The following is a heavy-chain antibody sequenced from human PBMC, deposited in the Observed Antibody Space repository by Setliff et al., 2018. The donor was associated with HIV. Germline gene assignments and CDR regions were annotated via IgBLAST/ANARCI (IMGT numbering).Heavy chain of an antibody. Sequence: ASVKVSCKASAPFTNVDIHWPRRATGQGLEWMGWMNPNSGVSGYGQKFQGRVTMTRDTSISTAYMELSSLTSEDTAVYYCARGKGVGGVIITGGLDVWGKGTTVTVSS. J-gene: IGHJ6*04. D-gene: IGHD3-10*01. CDR1: APFTNVD. V-gene: IGHV1-8*01. CDR3: ARGKGVGGVIITGGLDV. CDR2: MNPNSGVS.